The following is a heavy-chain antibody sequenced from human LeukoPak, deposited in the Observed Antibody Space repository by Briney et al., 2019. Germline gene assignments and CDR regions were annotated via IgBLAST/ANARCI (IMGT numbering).Heavy chain of an antibody. D-gene: IGHD3-3*01. CDR1: GFTFSSYW. CDR3: AKDLRRRRYYDFWSGYVAFDI. J-gene: IGHJ3*02. Sequence: PGGSLRLSCAASGFTFSSYWMHWVRHAPGKGLEWVSAISGSGGSTYYADSVKGRFTISRDNSKNTLYLQMNSLRAEDTAVYYCAKDLRRRRYYDFWSGYVAFDIWGQGTMVTVSS. V-gene: IGHV3-23*01. CDR2: ISGSGGST.